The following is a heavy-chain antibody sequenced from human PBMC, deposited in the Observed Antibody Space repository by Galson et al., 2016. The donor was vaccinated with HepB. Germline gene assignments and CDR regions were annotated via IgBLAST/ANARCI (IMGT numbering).Heavy chain of an antibody. Sequence: SLRLSCAASGFTLSGSGLNWVRQAPGRGLEWISYISSALRPIYYADSVKGRFAISRDNAKDPVVLEMNSLREEDTGVYYCARELVRSAFDLWGQGTMVTVSS. V-gene: IGHV3-48*02. D-gene: IGHD6-6*01. CDR3: ARELVRSAFDL. J-gene: IGHJ3*01. CDR1: GFTLSGSG. CDR2: ISSALRPI.